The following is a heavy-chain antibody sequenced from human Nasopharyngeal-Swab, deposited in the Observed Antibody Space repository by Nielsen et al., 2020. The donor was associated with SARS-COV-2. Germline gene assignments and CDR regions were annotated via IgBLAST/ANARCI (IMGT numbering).Heavy chain of an antibody. D-gene: IGHD1-1*01. J-gene: IGHJ2*01. CDR3: ARPGGTPPNWNDLGWYFDL. CDR1: GFTFSSYW. V-gene: IGHV3-7*03. CDR2: IKQDGSEK. Sequence: GESLKISCAASGFTFSSYWMSWVRQAPGKGLEWVANIKQDGSEKYYVDSVKGRFTISRDNAKNSLYLQMNSLRAEDTAVYYCARPGGTPPNWNDLGWYFDLWGRGTLVTVSS.